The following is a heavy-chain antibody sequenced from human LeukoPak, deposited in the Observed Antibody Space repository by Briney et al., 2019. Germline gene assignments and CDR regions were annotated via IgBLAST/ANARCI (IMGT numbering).Heavy chain of an antibody. CDR2: FYYSGST. CDR1: GGSLSHYY. Sequence: SETLSLTCTVSGGSLSHYYWNWIRQTPGKGLEWIGHFYYSGSTSYNPSLKSRVTMSVDTSKNQFSLKMTSVPAADTAIYYCARDRPWATRGLDYWGQEILLSVSS. J-gene: IGHJ4*02. V-gene: IGHV4-59*01. D-gene: IGHD6-6*01. CDR3: ARDRPWATRGLDY.